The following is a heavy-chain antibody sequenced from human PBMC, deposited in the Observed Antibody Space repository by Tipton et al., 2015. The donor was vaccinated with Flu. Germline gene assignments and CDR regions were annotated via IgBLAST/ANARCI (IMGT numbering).Heavy chain of an antibody. CDR3: AKRYCSSTTCYIPDALAI. Sequence: VQLVQTGGGLIQPGGSLRLSCAASGFIVTSDYMSWVRQAPGKGLEWVSVIYSGDSASYADSVRGRFTISRDKSKNTLYLQMNDLRVEDTAVYYCAKRYCSSTTCYIPDALAIWGQGTRVTVSS. D-gene: IGHD2-2*01. V-gene: IGHV3-53*02. CDR1: GFIVTSDY. CDR2: IYSGDSA. J-gene: IGHJ3*02.